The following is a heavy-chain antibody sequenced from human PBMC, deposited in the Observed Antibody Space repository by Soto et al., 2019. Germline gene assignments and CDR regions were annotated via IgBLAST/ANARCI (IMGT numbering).Heavy chain of an antibody. CDR3: ASVPPSDFWSGYYFQAFDI. D-gene: IGHD3-3*01. CDR2: ISAYNGNT. CDR1: GYTFTSYG. J-gene: IGHJ3*02. V-gene: IGHV1-18*01. Sequence: QVQLVQSGAEVKKPGASVKVSCKASGYTFTSYGISWVRQAPGQGLEWMGWISAYNGNTNYAQKLQGRVTMTTDTSKSTAYMELRSLRSDDTAVYYCASVPPSDFWSGYYFQAFDIWGQGTMVTVSS.